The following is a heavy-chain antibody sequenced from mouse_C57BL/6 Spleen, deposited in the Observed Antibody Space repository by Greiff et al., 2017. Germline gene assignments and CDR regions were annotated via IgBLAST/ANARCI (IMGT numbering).Heavy chain of an antibody. D-gene: IGHD1-1*02. CDR2: IWSGGST. V-gene: IGHV2-2*01. Sequence: QVQLKQSGPGLVQPSQSLSITCTVSGFSLTSYGVHWVRPSPGKGLEWLGVIWSGGSTDYNAAFISRLSISKDNSKGQVFFKMNSLQADDTAIYYCARVVLYPYYAMDYWGQGTSVTVSS. CDR3: ARVVLYPYYAMDY. J-gene: IGHJ4*01. CDR1: GFSLTSYG.